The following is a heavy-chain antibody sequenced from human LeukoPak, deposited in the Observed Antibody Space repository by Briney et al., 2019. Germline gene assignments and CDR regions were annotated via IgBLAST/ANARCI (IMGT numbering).Heavy chain of an antibody. V-gene: IGHV1-69*04. CDR3: ARADQLLNAFDI. CDR1: GGTFSSYA. D-gene: IGHD2-2*01. CDR2: IIPILGIA. J-gene: IGHJ3*02. Sequence: RASVKVSCKASGGTFSSYAISWVRQAPGQGLEWMGRIIPILGIANYAQKFQGRVTITADKSTSTAYMELSSLRSEDTAVYYCARADQLLNAFDIWGQGTMVTVSS.